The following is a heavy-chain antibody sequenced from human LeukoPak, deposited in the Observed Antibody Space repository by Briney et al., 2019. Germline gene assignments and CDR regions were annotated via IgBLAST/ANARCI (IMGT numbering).Heavy chain of an antibody. CDR1: GYTFTSYP. CDR2: ITTYNGNT. V-gene: IGHV1-18*01. J-gene: IGHJ4*02. D-gene: IGHD4-17*01. CDR3: ARGYDYGDYEGDFDY. Sequence: ASVKVSCKASGYTFTSYPISWVRQAPGQGLEWMGWITTYNGNTKYAQKLQGRVTMTTDTSTSTVYMDLRGLRSDDTAVYYCARGYDYGDYEGDFDYWGQGTLVTVSS.